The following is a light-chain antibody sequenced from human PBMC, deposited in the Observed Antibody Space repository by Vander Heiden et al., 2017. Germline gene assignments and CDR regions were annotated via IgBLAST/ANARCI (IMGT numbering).Light chain of an antibody. Sequence: DIVMTQSPLSLPVTPGEPASISCRPSQRLLHSDGYNYLDWYLQKPGQSPQLLIYLGSNRASGVPDRFSGSGSGTDFTLKISRVEAEDVGLYYCMQALQTPFTFGPGTKVDIK. V-gene: IGKV2-28*01. CDR1: QRLLHSDGYNY. J-gene: IGKJ3*01. CDR3: MQALQTPFT. CDR2: LGS.